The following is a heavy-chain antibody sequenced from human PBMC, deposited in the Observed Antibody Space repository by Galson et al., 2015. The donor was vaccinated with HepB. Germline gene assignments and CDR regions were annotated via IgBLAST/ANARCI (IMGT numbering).Heavy chain of an antibody. Sequence: SVTVSCKASGSTFTGYYMHWVRQAPGQGLEWMGWINPNSGGTNYAQKFQGRVTMTRDTSISTAYMELSRLRSDDTAVYYCARDRNWNYGRFDPWGQGTLVTVSS. J-gene: IGHJ5*02. CDR3: ARDRNWNYGRFDP. V-gene: IGHV1-2*02. CDR1: GSTFTGYY. D-gene: IGHD1-7*01. CDR2: INPNSGGT.